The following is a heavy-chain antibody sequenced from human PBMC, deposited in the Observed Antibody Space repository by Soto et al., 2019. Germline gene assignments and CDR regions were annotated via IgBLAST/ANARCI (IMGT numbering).Heavy chain of an antibody. CDR2: MNPNSGNT. CDR3: ARGRPNTVRVGRHYVMDV. V-gene: IGHV1-8*01. D-gene: IGHD4-17*01. CDR1: GYTFTSYD. J-gene: IGHJ6*02. Sequence: QVQLVQSGAEVKKPGASVKVSCKASGYTFTSYDINWVRQATGQGLEWMGWMNPNSGNTGYAQKFQGRVTMTRNTSISTAYMELSSLRSEDTAVYYCARGRPNTVRVGRHYVMDVWGQGTTVTVSS.